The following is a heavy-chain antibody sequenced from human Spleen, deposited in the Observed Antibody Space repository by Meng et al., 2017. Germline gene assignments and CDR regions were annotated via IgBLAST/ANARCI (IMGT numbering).Heavy chain of an antibody. Sequence: GGSLRLSCGVSGLTFSDAWVSWVRQPPGKGLEWVARIKSYGSGGTRDYAAPVKGRFTISRDDSKKTVYLQLSSLKTEDTAIYYCTHVTDFYGTMGVWGQGTTVTVSS. CDR3: THVTDFYGTMGV. V-gene: IGHV3-15*01. D-gene: IGHD2/OR15-2a*01. CDR1: GLTFSDAW. J-gene: IGHJ6*02. CDR2: IKSYGSGGTR.